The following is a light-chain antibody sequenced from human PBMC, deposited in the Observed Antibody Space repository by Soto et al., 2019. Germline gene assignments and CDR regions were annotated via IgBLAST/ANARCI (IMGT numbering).Light chain of an antibody. V-gene: IGKV3-15*01. CDR1: QSVSSN. Sequence: EIVIVLSPATLSVAPGERAPLSCRASQSVSSNLAWYQQKPGQAPRLLIYGASTRATGIPARFSSSGSGTEFTLTISSLQSEDFAVYYCQQYNNWPPITFGQGTRLEIK. CDR2: GAS. J-gene: IGKJ5*01. CDR3: QQYNNWPPIT.